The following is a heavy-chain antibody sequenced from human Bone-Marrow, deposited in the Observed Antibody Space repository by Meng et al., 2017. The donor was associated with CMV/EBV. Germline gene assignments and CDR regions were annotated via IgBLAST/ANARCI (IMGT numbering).Heavy chain of an antibody. D-gene: IGHD5-12*01. CDR1: GGSFSGYY. V-gene: IGHV4-34*01. CDR3: ARESKWPHLMAPSDY. J-gene: IGHJ4*02. CDR2: INHSGST. Sequence: ESLKISCAVYGGSFSGYYWSWIRQPPGKGLEWIGEINHSGSTNYNPSLKSRVTISVDTSKNQFSLKLSSVTAADTAVYYCARESKWPHLMAPSDYWGQGTLVTVSS.